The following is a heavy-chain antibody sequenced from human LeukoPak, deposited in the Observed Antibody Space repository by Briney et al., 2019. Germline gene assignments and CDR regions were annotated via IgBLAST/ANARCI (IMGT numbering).Heavy chain of an antibody. J-gene: IGHJ4*02. Sequence: GGSLRLSCAASGFTFSNFAMSWVRQAPGKGLEWISVISGSGGSTYYADSVKGRFTISRDNPKSTLFLHMNRLRAGDTAVYYCAKGGTMIREIYSFDYWGQGTLVTVSS. D-gene: IGHD3-10*01. CDR1: GFTFSNFA. CDR3: AKGGTMIREIYSFDY. V-gene: IGHV3-23*01. CDR2: ISGSGGST.